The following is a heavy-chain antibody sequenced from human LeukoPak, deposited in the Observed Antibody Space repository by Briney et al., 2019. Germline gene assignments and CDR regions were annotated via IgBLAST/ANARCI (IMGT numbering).Heavy chain of an antibody. CDR3: ARDGRGHDY. D-gene: IGHD3-10*01. J-gene: IGHJ4*02. V-gene: IGHV3-30-3*01. CDR2: ISYVGSNQ. CDR1: GFTFSNYA. Sequence: QPGGSLRLSCVASGFTFSNYAMHWVRQAPGMGLEWVALISYVGSNQYYADSVKGRFTISRDNAKNSLYLQMNSLRAEDTAVYYCARDGRGHDYWGQGTLVTVSS.